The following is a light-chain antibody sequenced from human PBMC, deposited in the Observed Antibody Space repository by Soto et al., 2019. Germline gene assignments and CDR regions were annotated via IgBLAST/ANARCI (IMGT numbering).Light chain of an antibody. V-gene: IGKV3-11*01. CDR2: DAS. Sequence: EIVLTQSPATLSLFPGARATLSGRASQSVSSYLAWYQQRPGQPPRLLIYDASHRATGVPAKFSGSGSGTDFTLTISRLEPDDFALYYCQQYGNSPLTFGGGTKVDIK. J-gene: IGKJ4*01. CDR1: QSVSSY. CDR3: QQYGNSPLT.